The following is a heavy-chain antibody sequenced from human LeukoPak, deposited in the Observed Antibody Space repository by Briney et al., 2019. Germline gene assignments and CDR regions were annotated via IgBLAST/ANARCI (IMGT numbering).Heavy chain of an antibody. V-gene: IGHV3-30*18. CDR3: AKGYYDILTGYYCDY. D-gene: IGHD3-9*01. Sequence: PGGSLRLSCAASGFTFSSYNMNWVRQAPGKGLEWVAVISYDGSNKYYADSVKGRFTISRDNSKNTLYLQMNSLRAEDTAVYYCAKGYYDILTGYYCDYWGQGTLVTVSS. CDR1: GFTFSSYN. CDR2: ISYDGSNK. J-gene: IGHJ4*02.